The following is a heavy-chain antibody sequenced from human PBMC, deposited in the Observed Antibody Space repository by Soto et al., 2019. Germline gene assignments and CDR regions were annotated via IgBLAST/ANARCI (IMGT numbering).Heavy chain of an antibody. CDR2: MNPNSGNT. V-gene: IGHV1-8*01. J-gene: IGHJ6*03. CDR1: GYSFTSYD. Sequence: ASVKVSFKASGYSFTSYDINWVRQATGQGLEWMGWMNPNSGNTGYAQKFQGRVTMTRNTSISTAYMELSSLRSGDTAVYYCARVGGYSGYYYYYYYMDVWGKGTTVTVSS. CDR3: ARVGGYSGYYYYYYYMDV. D-gene: IGHD5-12*01.